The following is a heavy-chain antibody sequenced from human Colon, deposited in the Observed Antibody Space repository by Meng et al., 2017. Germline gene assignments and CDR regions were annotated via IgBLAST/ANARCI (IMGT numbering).Heavy chain of an antibody. CDR3: ARDRRDNVVPNTLLRGFDP. CDR2: IYHSGNT. V-gene: IGHV4-4*02. D-gene: IGHD2-8*01. CDR1: GASISNNNW. Sequence: QVQLRESGPGLVKPSGTLSLTCTVSGASISNNNWWTWLRQTPGKGLEWIGEIYHSGNTDYNPSLKSRVTISVDKSKNQFSLKLNSVTVADTAVYFCARDRRDNVVPNTLLRGFDPWGQGTLVTVSS. J-gene: IGHJ5*02.